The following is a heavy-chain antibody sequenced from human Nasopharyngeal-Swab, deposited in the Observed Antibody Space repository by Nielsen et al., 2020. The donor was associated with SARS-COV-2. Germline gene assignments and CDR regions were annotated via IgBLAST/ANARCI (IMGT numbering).Heavy chain of an antibody. V-gene: IGHV4-34*01. CDR2: INHSGST. J-gene: IGHJ4*02. CDR3: ARGRLLWFGELNPYYFDY. CDR1: GFTFSSYS. Sequence: GSLRLSCAASGFTFSSYSMNWVRQAPGKGLEWIGEINHSGSTNYNPSLKSRVTISVDTSKNQFSLKLSSVTAADTAVYYCARGRLLWFGELNPYYFDYWGQGTLVTVSS. D-gene: IGHD3-10*01.